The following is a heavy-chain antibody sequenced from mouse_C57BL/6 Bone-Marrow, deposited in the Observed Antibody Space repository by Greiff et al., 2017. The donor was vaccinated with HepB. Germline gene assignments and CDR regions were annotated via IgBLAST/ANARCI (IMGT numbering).Heavy chain of an antibody. Sequence: VQLKESVAELVRPGASVKLSCTASGFNIKNTYIHWVKQRPEHGLEWIGRIDPANGNTKYAPKFQGKTTITADTSSNTTYLQLSSLTSEDTAIYYCARSSGYFDYWGQGTTLTVSS. D-gene: IGHD1-1*01. CDR2: IDPANGNT. J-gene: IGHJ2*01. CDR3: ARSSGYFDY. CDR1: GFNIKNTY. V-gene: IGHV14-3*01.